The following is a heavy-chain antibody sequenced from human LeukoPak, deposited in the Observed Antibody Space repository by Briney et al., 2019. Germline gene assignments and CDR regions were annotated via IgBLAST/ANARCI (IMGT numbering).Heavy chain of an antibody. CDR1: GFTFSSYG. CDR3: AKDLRYTAMETGFDY. Sequence: PGGSLRLSCAASGFTFSSYGMHWVRQAPGKGLEWVAFIRYDGSNKYYADSVKGRFTISRDNSKNTLYLQMNSLRAEDTAVYYCAKDLRYTAMETGFDYWGQGTLVTVSS. D-gene: IGHD5-18*01. J-gene: IGHJ4*02. V-gene: IGHV3-30*02. CDR2: IRYDGSNK.